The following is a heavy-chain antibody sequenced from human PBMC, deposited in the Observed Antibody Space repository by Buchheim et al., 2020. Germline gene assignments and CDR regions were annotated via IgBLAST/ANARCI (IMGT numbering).Heavy chain of an antibody. D-gene: IGHD2/OR15-2a*01. J-gene: IGHJ4*02. CDR2: IRLSDTAT. V-gene: IGHV1-46*01. CDR3: ASEVNHQYFFDS. Sequence: QVQLVQSGTEVKKPGASVKISCRASAFTFTTYNIHWVRLAPGHGLEWMGVIRLSDTATFYAQKFQGRVTLTRDTSTSTVYMELSSLRSADTAMYYCASEVNHQYFFDSWGQGTL. CDR1: AFTFTTYN.